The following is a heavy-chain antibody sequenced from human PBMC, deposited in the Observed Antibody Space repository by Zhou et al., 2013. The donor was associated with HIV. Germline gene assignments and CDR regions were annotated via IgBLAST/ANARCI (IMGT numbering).Heavy chain of an antibody. CDR2: IIPIFGTA. V-gene: IGHV1-69*13. J-gene: IGHJ6*02. D-gene: IGHD2-2*01. Sequence: QVQLVQSGADVKKPGSSVKVSCKASGGTFRSYAISWVRQAPGQGLEWMGRIIPIFGTANYAQKFQGRVTITADESTSTVYMELSSLRSEDTAVYYCARERASLPTVMPGNYGMDVWGQGTTVTVS. CDR1: GGTFRSYA. CDR3: ARERASLPTVMPGNYGMDV.